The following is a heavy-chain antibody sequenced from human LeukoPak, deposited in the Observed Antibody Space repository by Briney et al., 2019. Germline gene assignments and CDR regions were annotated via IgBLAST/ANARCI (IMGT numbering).Heavy chain of an antibody. CDR3: AKTQQMAFDY. Sequence: ASVKVSYNPSQPTFTSYAISWVRQSPGQGLEWVGRIIPILGIANYAQKFQGRVTITADKSTSTVYMEMSSLRSEDTAVYYCAKTQQMAFDYWGQGTLVTVSS. D-gene: IGHD6-13*01. CDR1: QPTFTSYA. CDR2: IIPILGIA. J-gene: IGHJ4*02. V-gene: IGHV1-69*04.